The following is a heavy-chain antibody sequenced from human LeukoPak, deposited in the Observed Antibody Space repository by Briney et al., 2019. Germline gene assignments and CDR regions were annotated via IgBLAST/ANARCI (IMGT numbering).Heavy chain of an antibody. CDR1: GFIFSNYW. Sequence: GGSLRLSCEASGFIFSNYWMSWVRQAPGKGPEWVANMKQDGSEKFYMDSVKGRFTISRDNANNSLYLQMNNLSAEDTAVYYCARDSSDGGTSSYRQSDYWGQGTLVTVPS. D-gene: IGHD3-16*02. CDR2: MKQDGSEK. J-gene: IGHJ4*02. V-gene: IGHV3-7*01. CDR3: ARDSSDGGTSSYRQSDY.